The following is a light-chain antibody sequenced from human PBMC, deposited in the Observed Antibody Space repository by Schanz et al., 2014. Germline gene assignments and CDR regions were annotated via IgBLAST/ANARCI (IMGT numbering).Light chain of an antibody. CDR1: QSISSY. CDR3: QQSNRVPFT. Sequence: DIQMTQSPSSLSASVGDRVTITCRASQSISSYLNWYQQKPGKAPKLLIYAASSLQSGVPSRFSGSGSGTDFTLSISSLQLEDFATYYCQQSNRVPFTFGPGTKVNIK. CDR2: AAS. J-gene: IGKJ3*01. V-gene: IGKV1-39*01.